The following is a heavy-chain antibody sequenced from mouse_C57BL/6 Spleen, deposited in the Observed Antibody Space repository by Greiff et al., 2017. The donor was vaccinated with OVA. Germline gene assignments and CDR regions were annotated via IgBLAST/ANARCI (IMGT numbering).Heavy chain of an antibody. CDR3: SRYDYDSWFAY. CDR2: IDPSDSET. D-gene: IGHD2-4*01. V-gene: IGHV1-52*01. Sequence: QVQLQQPGAELVRPGSSVKLSCKASGYTFTSYWMHWVKQRPIQGLEWIGNIDPSDSETHYNQKFKDKATLTVETSSSTACMHLSSLTSADSAVYFYSRYDYDSWFAYWGQGTLVTVSA. J-gene: IGHJ3*01. CDR1: GYTFTSYW.